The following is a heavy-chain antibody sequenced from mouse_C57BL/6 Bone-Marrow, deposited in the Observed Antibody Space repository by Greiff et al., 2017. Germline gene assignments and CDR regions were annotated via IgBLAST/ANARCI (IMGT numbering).Heavy chain of an antibody. CDR1: GFNIKDDY. CDR3: TVYYGSSLTPAMDY. D-gene: IGHD1-1*01. V-gene: IGHV14-4*01. J-gene: IGHJ4*01. CDR2: IDPENGDT. Sequence: EVQLQQSGAELVRPGASVKLSCTASGFNIKDDYMHWVKQRPEQGLEWIGWIDPENGDTEYASKFQGKATITADTSSNTAYLQLSSLKSEDTAVYYCTVYYGSSLTPAMDYWGQGTSVTVSS.